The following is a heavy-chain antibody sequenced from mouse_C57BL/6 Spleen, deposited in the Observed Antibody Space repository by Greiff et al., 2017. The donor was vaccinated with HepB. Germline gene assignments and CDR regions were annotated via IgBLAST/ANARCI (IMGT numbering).Heavy chain of an antibody. V-gene: IGHV1-18*01. CDR3: AIHYAGGFAY. J-gene: IGHJ3*01. CDR2: NIPNNGGT. CDR1: GYTFTDYN. D-gene: IGHD1-1*02. Sequence: EVQLQQSGPELVKPGASVTIPCKASGYTFTDYNMDWVKQRHRKSLEWIGDNIPNNGGTNYNQKFKGKTTLTVDKSSSSAYMELRNLTSEDTAVYYCAIHYAGGFAYWGQGPLVTVSA.